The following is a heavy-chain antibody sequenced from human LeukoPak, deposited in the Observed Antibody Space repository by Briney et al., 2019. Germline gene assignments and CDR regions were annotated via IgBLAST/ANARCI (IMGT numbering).Heavy chain of an antibody. J-gene: IGHJ5*02. V-gene: IGHV1-46*01. CDR3: ARDFGIYFGVNWFDP. D-gene: IGHD2-21*01. Sequence: GASVKVSCKASGYTFTGYYMHWVRQAPGQGLEWMGIINPSGGSTSYAQKFQGRVTMTRDTSTSTVYMELSSLRSEDTAVYYCARDFGIYFGVNWFDPWGQGTLVTVSS. CDR1: GYTFTGYY. CDR2: INPSGGST.